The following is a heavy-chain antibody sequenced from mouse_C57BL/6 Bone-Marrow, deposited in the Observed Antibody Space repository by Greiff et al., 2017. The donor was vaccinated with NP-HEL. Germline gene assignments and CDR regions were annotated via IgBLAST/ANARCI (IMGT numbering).Heavy chain of an antibody. CDR1: GFTFTDYY. J-gene: IGHJ4*01. D-gene: IGHD1-1*01. V-gene: IGHV7-3*01. CDR2: IRNKANGYTT. Sequence: EVKLMESGGGLVQPGGSLSLSCAASGFTFTDYYMSWVRQPPGKALEWLGFIRNKANGYTTEYSASVKGRFTISRDNSQSILYLQMNALRAEDSATYYCARYNGSSRYAMDYWGQGTSVTVSS. CDR3: ARYNGSSRYAMDY.